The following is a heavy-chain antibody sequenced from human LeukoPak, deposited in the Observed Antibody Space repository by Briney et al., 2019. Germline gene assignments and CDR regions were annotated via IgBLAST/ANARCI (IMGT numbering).Heavy chain of an antibody. CDR2: ISYDGSNK. J-gene: IGHJ4*02. Sequence: GSLRLSCAASGFTFSSYAMHWVRQAPGKGLEWVAVISYDGSNKYYADSVKGRFTISRDNSKNTLYLQMNSLRAEDTAVYYCARTPRPYCSSTSCYDYWGQGTLVTVSS. CDR1: GFTFSSYA. CDR3: ARTPRPYCSSTSCYDY. D-gene: IGHD2-2*01. V-gene: IGHV3-30*04.